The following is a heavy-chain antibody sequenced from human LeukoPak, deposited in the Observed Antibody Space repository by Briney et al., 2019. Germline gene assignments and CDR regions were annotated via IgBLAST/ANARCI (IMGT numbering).Heavy chain of an antibody. CDR2: INPNSGDT. CDR3: ATGRAIHSTY. J-gene: IGHJ4*02. D-gene: IGHD5/OR15-5a*01. V-gene: IGHV1-2*02. Sequence: GASVKVSCKASGKTFTDPYMHWVRQAPGQGLEWMGWINPNSGDTNYAQKFHGRVTTTRRPPITTAYMELSRRRSDDTAVYCCATGRAIHSTYWGQGALVTVSS. CDR1: GKTFTDPY.